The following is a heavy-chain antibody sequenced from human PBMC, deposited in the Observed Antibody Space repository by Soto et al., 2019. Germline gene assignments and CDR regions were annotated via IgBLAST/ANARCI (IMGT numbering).Heavy chain of an antibody. V-gene: IGHV3-30*03. J-gene: IGHJ6*02. CDR1: GFTFSSYA. CDR3: ATGRTGSSASGMDV. D-gene: IGHD2-15*01. CDR2: TSYAGSNE. Sequence: GGSLRLSCAASGFTFSSYAMHWVRQAPGKGLEWVAVTSYAGSNEYYADSVKGRFTISRDNSKNTLYLQMSSPRAEDTAVYYCATGRTGSSASGMDVWGQGTTVTVSS.